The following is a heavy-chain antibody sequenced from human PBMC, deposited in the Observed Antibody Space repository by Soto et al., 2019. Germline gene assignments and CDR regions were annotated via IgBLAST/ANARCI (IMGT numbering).Heavy chain of an antibody. V-gene: IGHV4-30-4*01. Sequence: QVQLQESGPGLVKPSQNLSLTCTVSVGSISSNDYYWSWIRQPPGKGLEWIGYIYYSGDTYYNPSLKSRLTISVDTSKNQFSLMLSSVTAADTAMYYCAWYGRTLSVAGMAYWGQGTLVTVSS. CDR3: AWYGRTLSVAGMAY. CDR2: IYYSGDT. J-gene: IGHJ4*02. CDR1: VGSISSNDYY. D-gene: IGHD6-19*01.